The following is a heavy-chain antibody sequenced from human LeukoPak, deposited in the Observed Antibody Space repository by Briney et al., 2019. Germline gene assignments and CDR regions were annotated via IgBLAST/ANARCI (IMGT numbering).Heavy chain of an antibody. V-gene: IGHV3-30*04. J-gene: IGHJ4*02. D-gene: IGHD5-12*01. CDR3: ARVGYERVY. CDR2: ISYDGSNK. Sequence: GGSLRLSCAASGFTFSSYAMHWVRQAPGKGLEWVAVISYDGSNKYYADSVKGRFTISRDNSKNTLYLQMNSLRAEDTAVYYCARVGYERVYWGQGTLVTVSS. CDR1: GFTFSSYA.